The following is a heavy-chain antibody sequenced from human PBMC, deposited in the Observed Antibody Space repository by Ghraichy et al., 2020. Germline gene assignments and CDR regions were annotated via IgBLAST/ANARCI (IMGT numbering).Heavy chain of an antibody. Sequence: GGSLRLSCAASGFTFSSYGMHWVRQAPGKGLEWVAVIWYDGSNKYYADSVKGRFTISRDNSKNTLYLQMNSLRAEDTAVYYCARERQSLYYYDSSGHHAFDIWGQGTMVTVSS. CDR1: GFTFSSYG. J-gene: IGHJ3*02. CDR2: IWYDGSNK. CDR3: ARERQSLYYYDSSGHHAFDI. V-gene: IGHV3-33*01. D-gene: IGHD3-22*01.